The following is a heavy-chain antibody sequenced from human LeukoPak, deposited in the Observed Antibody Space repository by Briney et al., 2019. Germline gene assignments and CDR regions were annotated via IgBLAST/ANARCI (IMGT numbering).Heavy chain of an antibody. CDR1: GFTFSDYA. CDR3: ARAGGYYDSSGLGY. CDR2: INPNSGGT. V-gene: IGHV1-2*06. D-gene: IGHD3-22*01. J-gene: IGHJ4*02. Sequence: GGSLRLSCAASGFTFSDYAMHWVRQAPGQGLEWMGRINPNSGGTNYAQKFQGRVTMTRDTSISTAYMELSRLRSDDTAVYYCARAGGYYDSSGLGYWGQGTLVTVSS.